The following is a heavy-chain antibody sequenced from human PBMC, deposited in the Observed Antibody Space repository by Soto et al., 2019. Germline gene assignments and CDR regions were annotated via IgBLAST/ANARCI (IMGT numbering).Heavy chain of an antibody. Sequence: SVKVSCKASGGTFSSYAISWVRQAPGQGLEWMGGIIPIFGTANYAQKFQGRVTITADESTSTAYMELSSLRSEDTAVYYCARSRREALPAYFDYWGQGTLVTVSS. CDR1: GGTFSSYA. CDR2: IIPIFGTA. V-gene: IGHV1-69*13. J-gene: IGHJ4*02. CDR3: ARSRREALPAYFDY. D-gene: IGHD1-26*01.